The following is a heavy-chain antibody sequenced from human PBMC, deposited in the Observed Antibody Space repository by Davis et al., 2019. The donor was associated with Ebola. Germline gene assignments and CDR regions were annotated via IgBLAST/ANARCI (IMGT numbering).Heavy chain of an antibody. Sequence: SETLSLTCTVSGGSISTSSYYWSWIRQPPGKGLEWIGYIYYSGSTNYNPSLKSRVTISVDTSKNQFSLTLRSVSAADTAVYYCARDSNNYAAWFDPWGQGTLVTVSS. CDR3: ARDSNNYAAWFDP. V-gene: IGHV4-61*01. CDR1: GGSISTSSYY. CDR2: IYYSGST. D-gene: IGHD3-16*01. J-gene: IGHJ5*02.